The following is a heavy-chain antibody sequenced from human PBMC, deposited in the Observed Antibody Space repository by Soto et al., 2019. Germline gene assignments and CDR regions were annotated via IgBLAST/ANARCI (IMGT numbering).Heavy chain of an antibody. D-gene: IGHD3-22*01. CDR1: GFTFSSYN. V-gene: IGHV3-48*01. CDR2: ISSSSSTI. J-gene: IGHJ4*02. CDR3: AREYYYDSSGWDN. Sequence: EVQLVESGGGLVQPEGSLRLSCAASGFTFSSYNMNWVRQTPGKGLEWISYISSSSSTIRYADSVKGRFTISRDNAKTSLYLQMNSLRAEDTAVYYCAREYYYDSSGWDNWGQGTLVTVSS.